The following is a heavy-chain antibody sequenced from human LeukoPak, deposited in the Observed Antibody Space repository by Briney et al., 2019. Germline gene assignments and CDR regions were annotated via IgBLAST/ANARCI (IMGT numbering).Heavy chain of an antibody. D-gene: IGHD3-22*01. CDR1: GGSISSSSYY. Sequence: SETLSLTCTVSGGSISSSSYYWGWIRQPPGKGLEWIGEINHSGSTNYNPSLKSRVTISVDTSKNQFSLKLSSVTAADTAVYYCARSHDSSGYYRIPLDYWGQGTLVTVSS. CDR2: INHSGST. CDR3: ARSHDSSGYYRIPLDY. J-gene: IGHJ4*02. V-gene: IGHV4-39*07.